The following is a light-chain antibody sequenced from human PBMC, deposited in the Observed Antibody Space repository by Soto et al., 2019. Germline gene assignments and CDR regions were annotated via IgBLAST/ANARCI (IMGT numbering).Light chain of an antibody. CDR3: QQRSDWPPLT. CDR1: QSVSSY. Sequence: EIVLTQSPATLSLSPGERATLSCRASQSVSSYLAWYQQKPGQAPRLLIYDASTRATGIPARFSGSGSGTDFTLTISSLEPEDVAGYYCQQRSDWPPLTFGGGTNVEIK. J-gene: IGKJ4*01. CDR2: DAS. V-gene: IGKV3-11*01.